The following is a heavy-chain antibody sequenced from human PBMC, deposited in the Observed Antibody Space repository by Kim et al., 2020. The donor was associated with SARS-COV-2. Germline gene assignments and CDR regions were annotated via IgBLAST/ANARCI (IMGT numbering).Heavy chain of an antibody. CDR3: ARGGINGDPHPDY. Sequence: SETLSLTCTVSGGSISSYYWSWIRQPPGKGLEWIGYIYYSGSTNYNPSLKSRVTISVDTSKNQFSLKLSSVTAADTAVYYCARGGINGDPHPDYWGQGTLVTVSS. CDR1: GGSISSYY. D-gene: IGHD4-17*01. J-gene: IGHJ4*02. CDR2: IYYSGST. V-gene: IGHV4-59*01.